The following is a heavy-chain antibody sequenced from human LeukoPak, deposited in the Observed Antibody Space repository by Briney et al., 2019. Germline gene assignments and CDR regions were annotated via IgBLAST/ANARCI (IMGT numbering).Heavy chain of an antibody. V-gene: IGHV3-15*05. CDR2: IKGKPDGGTA. CDR3: STNRD. D-gene: IGHD2/OR15-2a*01. CDR1: GLTFANAR. Sequence: GGSLRLSCAASGLTFANARMNWVRQAPGKGLEWVGRIKGKPDGGTADYAASVMARFIISRDDSKNTVYLQMNSLREEDSGLYFCSTNRDWGQGPRVAVPS. J-gene: IGHJ4*02.